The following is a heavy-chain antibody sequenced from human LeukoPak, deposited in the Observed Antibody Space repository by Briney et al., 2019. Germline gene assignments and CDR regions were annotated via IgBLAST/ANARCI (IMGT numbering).Heavy chain of an antibody. CDR1: GGSFSGYY. CDR3: ARTVTTKLYFDY. CDR2: INHSGST. J-gene: IGHJ4*02. Sequence: PSETLSLTCAVYGGSFSGYYWSWIRQPPGKGLEWIGEINHSGSTNYNPSLKSRVTISVDTSKNQFSLKLSSVTAADTAVYYCARTVTTKLYFDYWGQGTLVTVSS. V-gene: IGHV4-34*01. D-gene: IGHD4-17*01.